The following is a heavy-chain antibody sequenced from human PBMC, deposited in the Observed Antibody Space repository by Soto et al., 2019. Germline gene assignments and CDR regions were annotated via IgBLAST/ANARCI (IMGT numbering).Heavy chain of an antibody. D-gene: IGHD2-15*01. V-gene: IGHV1-18*01. CDR3: ARGYCSGGSCYLKGAFDI. CDR2: ISAYNGNT. J-gene: IGHJ3*02. Sequence: ASVKVSCKASGYTFTSYGISWVRQAPGQGLEWMGWISAYNGNTNYAQKLQGRVTMTTDTSTSTAYMELRSLRSDDTAVYYCARGYCSGGSCYLKGAFDIWGQGTMVTVSS. CDR1: GYTFTSYG.